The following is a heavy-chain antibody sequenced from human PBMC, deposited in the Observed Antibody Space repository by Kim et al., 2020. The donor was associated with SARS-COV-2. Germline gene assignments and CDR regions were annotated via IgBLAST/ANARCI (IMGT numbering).Heavy chain of an antibody. D-gene: IGHD1-26*01. V-gene: IGHV3-23*01. CDR1: GFTFSNYA. CDR2: ITDSGGST. Sequence: GGSLRLSCAASGFTFSNYAMSWVRQAPGKGLEWVSGITDSGGSTYYADSVKGRFTISRDNSKNTMYMQMNSLRAEDTAVYYCAKAKLVGGTHYFDYWGQGILLTVSS. J-gene: IGHJ4*02. CDR3: AKAKLVGGTHYFDY.